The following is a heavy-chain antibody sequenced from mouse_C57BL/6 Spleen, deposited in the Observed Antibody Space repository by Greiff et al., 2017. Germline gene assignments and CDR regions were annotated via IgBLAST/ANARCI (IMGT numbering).Heavy chain of an antibody. CDR3: ARRNDGYSYYFDY. V-gene: IGHV5-6*01. Sequence: EVQRVESGGDLVKPGGSLKLSCAASGFTFSSYGMSWVRQTPDKRLEWVATISSGGSYTYYPDSVKGRFTISRDNAKNTLYLHMSSLKSEDTAMYYCARRNDGYSYYFDYWGQGTTLTVSS. CDR1: GFTFSSYG. CDR2: ISSGGSYT. J-gene: IGHJ2*01. D-gene: IGHD2-3*01.